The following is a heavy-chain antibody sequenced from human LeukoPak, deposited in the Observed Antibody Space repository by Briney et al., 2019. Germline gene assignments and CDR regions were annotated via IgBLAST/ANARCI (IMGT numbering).Heavy chain of an antibody. J-gene: IGHJ3*02. CDR3: ARAKIVVAKGDAFDI. D-gene: IGHD3-22*01. CDR1: GGSISSYY. V-gene: IGHV4-59*01. CDR2: IYYSGST. Sequence: SETLSLTCTVSGGSISSYYWSWIRQPPGKGLEWIGYIYYSGSTNYNPSLKSRVTISVDTSKNQFSLKLSSVTAADTAVYYCARAKIVVAKGDAFDIWGQGTMVTVSS.